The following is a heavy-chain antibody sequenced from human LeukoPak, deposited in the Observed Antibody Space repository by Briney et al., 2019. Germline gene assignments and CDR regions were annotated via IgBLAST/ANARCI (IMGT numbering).Heavy chain of an antibody. Sequence: GGSLRLSCAASGFTFSSYGMHWVRQAPGKGLEWVAFIRYDGSNKYYADSMKGRFTTSRDNSKNTLYLQMNSLRAEDAAVYYCAKEASLAAAGPFDYWGQGTLVTVSS. J-gene: IGHJ4*02. V-gene: IGHV3-30*02. CDR1: GFTFSSYG. CDR3: AKEASLAAAGPFDY. D-gene: IGHD6-13*01. CDR2: IRYDGSNK.